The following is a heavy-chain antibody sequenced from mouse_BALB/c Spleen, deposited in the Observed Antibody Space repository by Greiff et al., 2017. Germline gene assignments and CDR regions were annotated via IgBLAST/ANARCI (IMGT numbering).Heavy chain of an antibody. CDR3: ARIYGNYAWFAY. V-gene: IGHV5-4*02. J-gene: IGHJ3*01. CDR2: ISDGGSYT. D-gene: IGHD2-1*01. CDR1: GFTFSDYY. Sequence: EVQGVESGGGLVKPGGSLKLSCAASGFTFSDYYMYWVRQTPEKRLEWVATISDGGSYTYYPDSVKGRFTISRDNAKNNLYLQMSSLKSEDTAMYYCARIYGNYAWFAYWGQGTLVTVSA.